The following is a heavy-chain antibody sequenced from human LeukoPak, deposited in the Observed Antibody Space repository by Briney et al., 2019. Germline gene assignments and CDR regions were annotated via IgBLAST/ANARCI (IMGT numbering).Heavy chain of an antibody. CDR1: GGSISSYY. D-gene: IGHD6-6*01. Sequence: SETLSLTCTVSGGSISSYYWSWIRQPPGKGLEWIGYIYYSGSTNYNPSLKSRVTISVDTSKNQFSLKLSSVTAADTAVYYCARGTNIGSSPYYFDYWGQGTLVTVSS. V-gene: IGHV4-59*12. CDR3: ARGTNIGSSPYYFDY. J-gene: IGHJ4*02. CDR2: IYYSGST.